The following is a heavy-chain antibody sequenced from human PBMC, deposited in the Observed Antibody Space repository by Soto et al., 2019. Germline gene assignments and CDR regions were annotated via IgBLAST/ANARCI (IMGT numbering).Heavy chain of an antibody. D-gene: IGHD2-8*01. Sequence: QVQLVQSGAEVKKPGSSVKVSCKASGGTFSSYAISWVRQAPGQGLEWMGGIIPIFGTANYAQKFQGRVTITADKSRSTAYMELSSLRSEDTAVYYCARGFEYCTNGVCYAFDIWGQGTMVTVSS. J-gene: IGHJ3*02. CDR3: ARGFEYCTNGVCYAFDI. CDR1: GGTFSSYA. V-gene: IGHV1-69*06. CDR2: IIPIFGTA.